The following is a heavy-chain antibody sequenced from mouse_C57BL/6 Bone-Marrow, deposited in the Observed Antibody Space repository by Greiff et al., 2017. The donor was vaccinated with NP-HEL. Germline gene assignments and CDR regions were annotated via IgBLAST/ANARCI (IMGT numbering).Heavy chain of an antibody. CDR1: GYTFTSYW. Sequence: VQLQQSGAELVKPGASVKLSCKASGYTFTSYWMHWVKQRPGQGLEWIGMIHPNSGSTNYNEKFKSKATLTVDKSSSTAYMQLSSLTSEDSAVYYCARFTTVWYFDVWGTGTTVTVSS. CDR3: ARFTTVWYFDV. V-gene: IGHV1-64*01. J-gene: IGHJ1*03. D-gene: IGHD1-1*01. CDR2: IHPNSGST.